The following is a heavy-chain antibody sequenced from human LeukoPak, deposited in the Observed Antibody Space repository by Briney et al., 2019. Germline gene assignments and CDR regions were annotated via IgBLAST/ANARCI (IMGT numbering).Heavy chain of an antibody. CDR1: GFTFSSYG. V-gene: IGHV3-30*18. J-gene: IGHJ4*02. Sequence: GRSLRLSCAASGFTFSSYGMHWVRQAPGKGLEWVAVISYDGSNKYYADSVKGRFTISRDNSKNTLYLQMNSLRAEDTAVYYCAKDLSWYSSSWNSIDYWGQGTLVTVSS. D-gene: IGHD6-13*01. CDR2: ISYDGSNK. CDR3: AKDLSWYSSSWNSIDY.